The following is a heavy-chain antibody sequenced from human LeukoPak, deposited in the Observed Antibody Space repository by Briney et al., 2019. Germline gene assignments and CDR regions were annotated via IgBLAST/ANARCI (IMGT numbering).Heavy chain of an antibody. CDR2: INHSGST. J-gene: IGHJ4*02. CDR3: ARLIAAGIDY. V-gene: IGHV4-34*01. D-gene: IGHD6-13*01. Sequence: SETLSLTCAVYGGSFSGYYWSWIRQPPGKGLEWIGEINHSGSTNYNPSLKSRVTISVDTSKNQFSLKLSSVTAADTAVYYCARLIAAGIDYWGQGTLVTVSS. CDR1: GGSFSGYY.